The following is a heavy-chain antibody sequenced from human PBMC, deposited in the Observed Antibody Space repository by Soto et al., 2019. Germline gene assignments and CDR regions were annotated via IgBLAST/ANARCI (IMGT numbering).Heavy chain of an antibody. D-gene: IGHD3-3*01. CDR2: ISAHNGNT. V-gene: IGHV1-18*01. J-gene: IGHJ4*02. CDR1: GYTFTSYG. Sequence: ASVKVSCKASGYTFTSYGISWVRQAPGQGLEWMGWISAHNGNTNYAQKLQGRVTMTTDTSTSTAYMELRSLRSDDTAVYYCARWGYDFWSGYLRYFDYWGQGTLVTVSS. CDR3: ARWGYDFWSGYLRYFDY.